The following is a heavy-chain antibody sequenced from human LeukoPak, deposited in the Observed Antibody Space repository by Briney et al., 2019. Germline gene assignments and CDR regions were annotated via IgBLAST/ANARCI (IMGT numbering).Heavy chain of an antibody. CDR3: ARDLDWFDP. CDR1: GGSFSGYY. Sequence: SETLSLTCAVYGGSFSGYYWSWIRQPPGKGLEWIGEINHSGSTNYNPSLKSRVTISVDTSKNQFSLKLSSVTAADTAVYYCARDLDWFDPWGQGTLVTVSS. V-gene: IGHV4-34*01. CDR2: INHSGST. J-gene: IGHJ5*02.